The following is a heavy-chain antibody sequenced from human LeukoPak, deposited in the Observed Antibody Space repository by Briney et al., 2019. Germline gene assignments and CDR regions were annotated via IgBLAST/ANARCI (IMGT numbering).Heavy chain of an antibody. CDR2: LPYDGTEK. CDR1: GFTFSSYW. Sequence: GGSLRLSCAASGFTFSSYWMSWVRQAPGKGLEWVALLPYDGTEKYYVESVKGRFTISRDNSNNTLYLQMNSLRVEDTAVYFCARQGSSLRYFHTYLDVWGKGTTVTVSS. D-gene: IGHD6-6*01. V-gene: IGHV3-30*01. J-gene: IGHJ6*03. CDR3: ARQGSSLRYFHTYLDV.